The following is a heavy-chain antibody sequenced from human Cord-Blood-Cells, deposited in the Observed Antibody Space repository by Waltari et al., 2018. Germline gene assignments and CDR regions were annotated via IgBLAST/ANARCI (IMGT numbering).Heavy chain of an antibody. J-gene: IGHJ2*01. V-gene: IGHV1-69*08. CDR3: ARDNSYGDYGAWYFDL. Sequence: QVQLVQSGAEVKKPGSSVKVSCKASVGTFSSYTISWVRQAPGQGLEWMGRIIPILGIANHAQKFQGRVKMTADKSTSTAYMELSSLRSEDTAVYYCARDNSYGDYGAWYFDLWGRGTLVTVSS. D-gene: IGHD4-17*01. CDR2: IIPILGIA. CDR1: VGTFSSYT.